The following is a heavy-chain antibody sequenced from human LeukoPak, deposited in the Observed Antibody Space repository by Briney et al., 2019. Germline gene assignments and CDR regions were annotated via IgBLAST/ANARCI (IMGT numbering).Heavy chain of an antibody. CDR2: TYYTGRT. D-gene: IGHD6-6*01. Sequence: SETLSPTCPVAGGSISSLYWSWIRQPPGKGREWIGSTYYTGRTNYNPSLKSQATRPVNMPKNQFPLSLASVTPATTAVYYCARHRAYSSSSPFDYWGQGTLVTVSS. J-gene: IGHJ4*02. CDR3: ARHRAYSSSSPFDY. CDR1: GGSISSLY. V-gene: IGHV4-59*08.